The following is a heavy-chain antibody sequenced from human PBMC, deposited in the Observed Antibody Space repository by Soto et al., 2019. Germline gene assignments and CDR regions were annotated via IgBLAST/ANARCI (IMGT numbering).Heavy chain of an antibody. J-gene: IGHJ3*02. V-gene: IGHV3-23*01. D-gene: IGHD3-22*01. Sequence: GGSLRLSCAASGFTFSSYAMSWVRQAPGKGLEWVSAISGSGGSTYYADSVKGRFTISRDNSKNTLYLQMNSLRAEDTAVYYCAKGISITMIVVVSDAFDIWGQGTMVTVSS. CDR3: AKGISITMIVVVSDAFDI. CDR2: ISGSGGST. CDR1: GFTFSSYA.